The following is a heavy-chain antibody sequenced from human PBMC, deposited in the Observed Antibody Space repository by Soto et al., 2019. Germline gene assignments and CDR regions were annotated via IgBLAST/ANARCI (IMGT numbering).Heavy chain of an antibody. CDR2: ISSSSSYI. V-gene: IGHV3-21*01. CDR3: ARVYLGRSTVTNDY. D-gene: IGHD4-17*01. J-gene: IGHJ4*02. Sequence: GGSLRLSCAASGFTFSSYSMNWVRQAPGKGLEWVSSISSSSSYIYYADSVKGRFTISRDNAKNSLYLQMNSLRAQDTAVYYCARVYLGRSTVTNDYWGQGTLVTVSS. CDR1: GFTFSSYS.